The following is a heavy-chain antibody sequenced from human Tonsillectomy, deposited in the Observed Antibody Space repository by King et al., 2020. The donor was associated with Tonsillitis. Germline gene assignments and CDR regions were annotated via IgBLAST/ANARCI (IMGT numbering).Heavy chain of an antibody. Sequence: VQLVESGGGLVKPGRSLRLSCTASGFTFGDYAMSWFRQAPGKGLEWVGFIRSKAYGGTTEYAASVKGRFTISRDDSKSIAYLQMNSLKTEDTAVYYCTRDPPPRSYYYGMDVWGQGTTVTVSS. CDR2: IRSKAYGGTT. CDR1: GFTFGDYA. CDR3: TRDPPPRSYYYGMDV. J-gene: IGHJ6*02. V-gene: IGHV3-49*05.